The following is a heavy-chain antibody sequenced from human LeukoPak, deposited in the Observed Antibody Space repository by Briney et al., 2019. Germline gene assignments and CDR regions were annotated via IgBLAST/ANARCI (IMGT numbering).Heavy chain of an antibody. D-gene: IGHD6-25*01. CDR1: GGSFSGFY. Sequence: SETLSLTCAVYGGSFSGFYWSWIRHVPGKGLEWIGEINYTRSTSYNPSLKSRVTISVDTSQNQFFLLLTSVTAAHTAVYYCARVAGYLPTRWFDPWGQGTHVTVSS. CDR2: INYTRST. CDR3: ARVAGYLPTRWFDP. V-gene: IGHV4-34*01. J-gene: IGHJ5*02.